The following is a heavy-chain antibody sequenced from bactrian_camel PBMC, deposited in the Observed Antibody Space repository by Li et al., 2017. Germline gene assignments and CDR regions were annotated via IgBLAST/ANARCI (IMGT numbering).Heavy chain of an antibody. D-gene: IGHD3*01. CDR3: AASGRTWVLSRRPDDFRY. J-gene: IGHJ6*01. V-gene: IGHV3S53*01. Sequence: QVQLVESGGGSVQAGGSLRLSCVASGSIYSSTYMAWFRQAPGKEREGVARIYRGDSSTYYDDSVKGRFTISKDNAKNTVYLQMNSLKPEDTGMYFCAASGRTWVLSRRPDDFRYWGQGTQV. CDR2: IYRGDSST. CDR1: GSIYSSTY.